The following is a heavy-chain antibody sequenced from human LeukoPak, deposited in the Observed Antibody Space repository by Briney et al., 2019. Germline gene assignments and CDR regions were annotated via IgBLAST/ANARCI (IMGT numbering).Heavy chain of an antibody. Sequence: PSETLSLTCTVSGGSVSSGSYYWSWIRQPPGKGLEWIGYIYYSGSTNYKPSLKSRVTISVDTSKNQFSLKLSSVTAADTAVYYCARHAYYYDRSGSYEAFDIWGQGTMVTVSS. J-gene: IGHJ3*02. D-gene: IGHD3-22*01. V-gene: IGHV4-61*01. CDR1: GGSVSSGSYY. CDR3: ARHAYYYDRSGSYEAFDI. CDR2: IYYSGST.